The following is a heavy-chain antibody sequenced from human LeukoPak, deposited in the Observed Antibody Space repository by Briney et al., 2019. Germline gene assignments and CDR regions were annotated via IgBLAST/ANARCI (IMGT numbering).Heavy chain of an antibody. CDR1: GFTFSDRS. D-gene: IGHD6-19*01. J-gene: IGHJ4*02. V-gene: IGHV3-21*01. CDR2: ISGSSNYT. Sequence: GGSLRLSCATSGFTFSDRSINWVRQAPGKGLEWVAYISGSSNYTNYADSVKGRFTISRDNAKTSVYLQMNSLRAEDTAVYYCAREPSGWYVDYWGQGTLVTVSS. CDR3: AREPSGWYVDY.